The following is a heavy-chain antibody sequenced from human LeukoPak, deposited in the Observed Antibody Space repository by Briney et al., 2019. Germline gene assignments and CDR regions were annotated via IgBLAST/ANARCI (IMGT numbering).Heavy chain of an antibody. D-gene: IGHD3-9*01. Sequence: GASVKVSCKASGYTFTSYAMHWVRQAPGQRLEWMGWINAGNGNTKYSQKFQGRVTITRDTSASTAYMELSSLRSEDTAVYYCARASGYHDYYYYGMDVWGQGTTVTVSS. V-gene: IGHV1-3*01. CDR3: ARASGYHDYYYYGMDV. J-gene: IGHJ6*02. CDR1: GYTFTSYA. CDR2: INAGNGNT.